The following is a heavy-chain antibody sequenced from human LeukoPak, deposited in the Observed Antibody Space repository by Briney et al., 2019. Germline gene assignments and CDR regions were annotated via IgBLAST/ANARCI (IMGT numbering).Heavy chain of an antibody. Sequence: GESLKISCKGSGYSFTSYWIGWVRQMPGKGLEWMGIISPGDSDTRYSPSFQGQVTISADKSISTAYLQWSSLTASDTAIYYCARAPTSPTFGSGSYFDYWGQGTLVTVSS. CDR2: ISPGDSDT. J-gene: IGHJ4*02. D-gene: IGHD3-10*01. CDR1: GYSFTSYW. CDR3: ARAPTSPTFGSGSYFDY. V-gene: IGHV5-51*01.